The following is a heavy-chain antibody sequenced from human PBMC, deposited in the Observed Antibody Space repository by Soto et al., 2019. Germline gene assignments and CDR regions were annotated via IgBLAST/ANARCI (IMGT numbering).Heavy chain of an antibody. CDR3: AKDRDYDILTGYTIFDY. J-gene: IGHJ4*02. D-gene: IGHD3-9*01. CDR1: GFTFSSYA. V-gene: IGHV3-23*01. CDR2: ISGSGGST. Sequence: PGGSLRLSCAASGFTFSSYAMSWVRQAPGKGLEWVSAISGSGGSTYYADSVKGRFTISRDNSKNTLYLQMNSLRAEDTAVYYCAKDRDYDILTGYTIFDYWGQGTLVTVSS.